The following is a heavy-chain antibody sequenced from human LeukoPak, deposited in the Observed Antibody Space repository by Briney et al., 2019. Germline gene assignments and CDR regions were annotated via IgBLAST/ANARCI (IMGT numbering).Heavy chain of an antibody. Sequence: PGGSLRLSCAAPGFTFSNYWMSWLRQAPGKGLEWVINIKQDGSEKYYVDSVKGRFTISRDNAKNSLYLQMNSLRAEDTAVYYCARGIHLRYFDWFGALEAFDIWGQGTMVTVSS. CDR1: GFTFSNYW. V-gene: IGHV3-7*01. CDR3: ARGIHLRYFDWFGALEAFDI. D-gene: IGHD3-9*01. J-gene: IGHJ3*02. CDR2: IKQDGSEK.